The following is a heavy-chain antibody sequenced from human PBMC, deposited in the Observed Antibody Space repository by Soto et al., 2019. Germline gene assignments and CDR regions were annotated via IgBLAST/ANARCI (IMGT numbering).Heavy chain of an antibody. CDR2: IYPGDSITKYDSNT. CDR3: ARPGREPYDSSDYYSYFDY. Sequence: GESLKISCKGSGYSFTSYWIGWVRQMPGKGLEWVAIIYPGDSITKYDSNTRYSPSFQGQVTISVDRSISTAYLQWSSLKASDTAIYYCARPGREPYDSSDYYSYFDYWGQGTPVTVSS. V-gene: IGHV5-51*01. CDR1: GYSFTSYW. D-gene: IGHD3-22*01. J-gene: IGHJ4*02.